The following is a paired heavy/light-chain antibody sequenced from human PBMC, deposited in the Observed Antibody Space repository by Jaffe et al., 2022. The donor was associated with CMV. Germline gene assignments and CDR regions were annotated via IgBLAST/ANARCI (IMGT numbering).Light chain of an antibody. V-gene: IGLV1-51*02. J-gene: IGLJ2*01. CDR1: SSNIGNNY. CDR2: ENN. CDR3: GTWDSSLSTVV. Sequence: QSVLTQPPSVSAAPGQKVTISCSGSSSNIGNNYVSWYQQLPGTAPKLLIYENNKRPSGIPDRFSGSKSGTSATLGITGLQTGDEADYYCGTWDSSLSTVVFGGGTKLTVL.
Heavy chain of an antibody. Sequence: EVQLVESGGGLVKPGGSLRLSCAASGFTFSSYSMNWVRQAPGKGLEWVSSISSSSSYIYYADSVKGRFTISRDNAKNSLYLQMNSLRAEDTAVYYCARQPVSGIAVAGTEGVALDYWGQGTLVTVSS. V-gene: IGHV3-21*01. CDR2: ISSSSSYI. D-gene: IGHD6-19*01. CDR1: GFTFSSYS. J-gene: IGHJ4*02. CDR3: ARQPVSGIAVAGTEGVALDY.